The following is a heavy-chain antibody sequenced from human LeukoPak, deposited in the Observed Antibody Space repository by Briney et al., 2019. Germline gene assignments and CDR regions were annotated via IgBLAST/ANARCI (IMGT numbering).Heavy chain of an antibody. CDR1: GFTFSSYS. CDR3: ARERDYYGMDV. V-gene: IGHV3-21*01. Sequence: GALRLSCAASGFTFSSYSMNWVRPAPGKGLEWVSSISSSSSYIYYADSVKGRFTISRDNAKNSLYLQMNSLRAEDTAVYYCARERDYYGMDVWGQGTTVTVSS. CDR2: ISSSSSYI. J-gene: IGHJ6*02.